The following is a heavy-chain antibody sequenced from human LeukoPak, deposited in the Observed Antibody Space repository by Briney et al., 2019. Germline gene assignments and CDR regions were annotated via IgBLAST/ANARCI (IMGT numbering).Heavy chain of an antibody. V-gene: IGHV3-21*01. CDR1: GFTFTSYS. J-gene: IGHJ2*01. CDR2: ISSSSTYI. CDR3: VRDVGYFNL. Sequence: GGSLRLSCVASGFTFTSYSMTWVRQAPGKGLGWVSSISSSSTYIYYADSDSVKGRFTISRDNGKNSVYLQMSDLRAEDTAVYYCVRDVGYFNLWGRGTLVTVSS.